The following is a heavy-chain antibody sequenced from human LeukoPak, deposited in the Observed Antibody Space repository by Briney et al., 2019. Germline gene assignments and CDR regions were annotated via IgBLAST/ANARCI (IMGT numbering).Heavy chain of an antibody. V-gene: IGHV3-7*03. Sequence: AGGSLRLSCAASGFTFSNHWMSWVPQAPGKGLEWVANIKQDGSEKYYVDSLKVRFTISRDNAKNSLYLQMNSLRAEDTAVYYCARIAAAGFDCWGQGTLVTVSS. J-gene: IGHJ5*01. CDR3: ARIAAAGFDC. D-gene: IGHD6-13*01. CDR2: IKQDGSEK. CDR1: GFTFSNHW.